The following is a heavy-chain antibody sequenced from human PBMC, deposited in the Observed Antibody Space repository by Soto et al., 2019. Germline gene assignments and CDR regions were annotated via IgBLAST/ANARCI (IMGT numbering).Heavy chain of an antibody. D-gene: IGHD7-27*01. Sequence: SETLSLRCTVSAGSISSYYWSWIRHPPGKGLKWIGYIYYSGSTNYNPSLKSRVTISVDTSKNQFSLKLSSVTAADTAVYYCARDQMTGPLPGWFHFWGQAPL. V-gene: IGHV4-59*01. CDR2: IYYSGST. CDR3: ARDQMTGPLPGWFHF. J-gene: IGHJ5*01. CDR1: AGSISSYY.